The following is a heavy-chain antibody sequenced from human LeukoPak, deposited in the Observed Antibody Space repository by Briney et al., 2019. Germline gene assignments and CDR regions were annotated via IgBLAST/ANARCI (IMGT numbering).Heavy chain of an antibody. CDR3: ARDYCSSTSCHDVFDI. CDR2: IKQDGSEK. Sequence: GGPLRLSCAASGFTFSNHWMSWVRQAPGKGLEWGANIKQDGSEKYYVDSVKGRFTISRANAKNSLYLQMNSLRAEDTAVYYCARDYCSSTSCHDVFDIWGQGTMVTVSS. CDR1: GFTFSNHW. V-gene: IGHV3-7*01. J-gene: IGHJ3*02. D-gene: IGHD2-2*01.